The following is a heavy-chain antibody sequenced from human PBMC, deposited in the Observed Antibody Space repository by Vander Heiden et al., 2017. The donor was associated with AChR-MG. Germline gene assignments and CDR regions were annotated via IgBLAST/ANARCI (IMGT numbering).Heavy chain of an antibody. CDR3: ARRGRYCSGGSCYSGYNWFDP. CDR2: INAGNGNT. V-gene: IGHV1-3*01. CDR1: GYTFTSSA. D-gene: IGHD2-15*01. Sequence: QVQLVQSGAEVKKPGASVKVSCKASGYTFTSSAMHWVGQDPGQRLEWMGWINAGNGNTKYSQKFQGRVTITRDTSASTAYMELSSLRSEDTAVYYCARRGRYCSGGSCYSGYNWFDPWGQGTLVTVSS. J-gene: IGHJ5*02.